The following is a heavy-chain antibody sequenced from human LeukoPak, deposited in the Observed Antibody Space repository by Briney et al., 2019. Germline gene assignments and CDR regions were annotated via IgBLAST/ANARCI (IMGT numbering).Heavy chain of an antibody. D-gene: IGHD6-19*01. V-gene: IGHV4-39*07. CDR3: ARDPLIIAVTGAHFDY. CDR1: GGSISSTGYY. CDR2: IYYNGNT. Sequence: PSETLSLTCTVSGGSISSTGYYWGWIRQPPGKGLEWIGSIYYNGNTYYNPSLKSRVTISVDTSKNQFSLKLTSVTVADTAVCYCARDPLIIAVTGAHFDYWGQGTLVTVSS. J-gene: IGHJ4*02.